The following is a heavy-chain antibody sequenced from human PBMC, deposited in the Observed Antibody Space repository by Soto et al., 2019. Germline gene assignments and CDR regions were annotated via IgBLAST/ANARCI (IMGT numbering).Heavy chain of an antibody. J-gene: IGHJ4*02. CDR3: ARGSPLFMGY. Sequence: QVQLVQSGAEVKKPGASVKVSCKASGYTFTSYAMHWVRQAPGQRLEWMGWINAGNGNTEYSQKFQDRVTITRDTSASTAYMELSSLRSEDTALYYCARGSPLFMGYWGQGTLVTVSS. D-gene: IGHD3-10*01. V-gene: IGHV1-3*01. CDR1: GYTFTSYA. CDR2: INAGNGNT.